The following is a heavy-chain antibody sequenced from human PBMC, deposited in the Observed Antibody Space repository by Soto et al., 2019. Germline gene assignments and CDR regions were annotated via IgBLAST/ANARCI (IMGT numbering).Heavy chain of an antibody. V-gene: IGHV4-39*01. CDR2: IYYSGST. CDR3: ARSGGKWGSVAFDI. J-gene: IGHJ3*02. D-gene: IGHD2-15*01. Sequence: PETLSLTCTVSGGSISSSSYYWGWIRQPPGKGLEWIGSIYYSGSTYYNPSLKSRVTISVDTSKNQFSLKLSSVTAADTAVYYCARSGGKWGSVAFDIWGQGTMVTVSS. CDR1: GGSISSSSYY.